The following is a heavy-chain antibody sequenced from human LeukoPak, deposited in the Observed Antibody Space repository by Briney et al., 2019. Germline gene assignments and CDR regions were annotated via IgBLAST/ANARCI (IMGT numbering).Heavy chain of an antibody. Sequence: SETLSLTCTVSGGSISSYYWSWIRQPPGKGLEWIGYIYYSGSTNYNPSLKSRVTISLDTSKNQFSLKLSSVTAADTAVYYCARDAAYSSGWYYFDYWGQGTLVTVSS. J-gene: IGHJ4*02. CDR3: ARDAAYSSGWYYFDY. CDR1: GGSISSYY. V-gene: IGHV4-59*01. D-gene: IGHD6-19*01. CDR2: IYYSGST.